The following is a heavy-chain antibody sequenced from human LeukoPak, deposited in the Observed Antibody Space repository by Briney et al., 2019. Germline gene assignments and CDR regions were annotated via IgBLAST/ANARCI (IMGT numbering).Heavy chain of an antibody. CDR2: ISYDGSNK. V-gene: IGHV3-30*04. D-gene: IGHD3-9*01. J-gene: IGHJ6*04. Sequence: GRSLRLSCAASGFTFSSYAMHWVRQAPGKGLEWVAVISYDGSNKYYADSVKGRFPISRDNSKNTLYLQMNSLRAEDTAVYYCARDDSIGDILTGSIYYYYYYGMDVWGKGTTVTVSS. CDR1: GFTFSSYA. CDR3: ARDDSIGDILTGSIYYYYYYGMDV.